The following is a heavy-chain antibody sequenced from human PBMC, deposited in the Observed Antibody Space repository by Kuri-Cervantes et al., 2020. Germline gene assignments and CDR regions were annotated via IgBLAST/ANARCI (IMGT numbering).Heavy chain of an antibody. V-gene: IGHV4-4*02. CDR2: IYHSGST. CDR1: GGSISSSNW. J-gene: IGHJ6*03. D-gene: IGHD3-22*01. CDR3: ARASDYYDSSGYSYYYYYMDV. Sequence: SCAVSGGSISSSNWWSWVRQPPGKGLEWIGEIYHSGSTNYNPSLKSRVTISVDKSKNQFSLKLSSVTAADTAVYYCARASDYYDSSGYSYYYYYMDVWGKGTTVTVSS.